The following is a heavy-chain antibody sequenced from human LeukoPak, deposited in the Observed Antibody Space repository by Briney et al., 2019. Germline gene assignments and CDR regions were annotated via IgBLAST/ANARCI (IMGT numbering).Heavy chain of an antibody. CDR2: MNQDGSEN. CDR3: ARDSDFDY. Sequence: GGSLRLSCAASGFTFSKYWMSWVRQAPGKGLEWVANMNQDGSENYYVDSVKGRFTISRENAKNSLYLQMNSLRAEDTAVYYYARDSDFDYWGQGTLVTVSS. CDR1: GFTFSKYW. J-gene: IGHJ4*02. D-gene: IGHD1-26*01. V-gene: IGHV3-7*01.